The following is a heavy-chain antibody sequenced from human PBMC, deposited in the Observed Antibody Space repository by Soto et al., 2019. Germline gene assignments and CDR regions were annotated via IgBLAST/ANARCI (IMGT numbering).Heavy chain of an antibody. V-gene: IGHV1-8*01. D-gene: IGHD6-6*01. J-gene: IGHJ4*02. CDR3: ARVSSIAARRSFDS. CDR1: GYTFTIHD. CDR2: LNPHSGKT. Sequence: QVQLVQSGAEVKKPGASMKVSCKASGYTFTIHDIHWVRQAPGLGLEWMAWLNPHSGKTSYAQKFQGRLTMTGNAPTRTVYMELSSMSSDDTDMYSGARVSSIAARRSFDSWGQGPLVTASS.